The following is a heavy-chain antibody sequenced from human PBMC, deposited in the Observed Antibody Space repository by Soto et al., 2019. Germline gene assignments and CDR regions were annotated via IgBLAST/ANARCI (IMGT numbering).Heavy chain of an antibody. Sequence: SVKVSCKASGGTFSRYSISWVRQAPGQGLEWMGGIIPGNGTTKYSQKFQGRVTITGDTSASTAYMELSSLRSKDTAVYYCARDRDYYDSSGSHHWFDPWGQGTLVTVSS. V-gene: IGHV1-69*06. CDR2: IIPGNGTT. CDR1: GGTFSRYS. CDR3: ARDRDYYDSSGSHHWFDP. J-gene: IGHJ5*02. D-gene: IGHD3-22*01.